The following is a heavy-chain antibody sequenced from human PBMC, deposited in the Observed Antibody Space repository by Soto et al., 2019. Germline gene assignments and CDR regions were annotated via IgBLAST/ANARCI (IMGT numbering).Heavy chain of an antibody. CDR2: IKAYNGNT. V-gene: IGHV1-18*01. Sequence: QVQLVQSGAEVKKPGASVKVSCKASGYTFTSYGSSWVRQAPGQGLEWMGWIKAYNGNTNYAQKLQGRVTMTTDTSTSTAYTELRSLRSDDTAVYYFARGVGWEPLDYWGQGTRVTVSS. CDR3: ARGVGWEPLDY. D-gene: IGHD1-26*01. CDR1: GYTFTSYG. J-gene: IGHJ4*02.